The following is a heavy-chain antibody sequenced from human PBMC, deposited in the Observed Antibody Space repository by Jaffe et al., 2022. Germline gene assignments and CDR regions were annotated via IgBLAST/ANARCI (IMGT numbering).Heavy chain of an antibody. D-gene: IGHD3-10*01. J-gene: IGHJ4*02. CDR1: GFTFSSYA. CDR2: ISGSGGST. CDR3: AKTGSGPDIRELFDPYFDY. V-gene: IGHV3-23*01. Sequence: EVQLLESGGGLVQPGGSLRLSCAASGFTFSSYAMSWVRQAPGKGLEWVSAISGSGGSTYYADSVKGRFTISRDNSKNTLYLQMNSLRAEDTAVYYCAKTGSGPDIRELFDPYFDYWGQGTLVTVSS.